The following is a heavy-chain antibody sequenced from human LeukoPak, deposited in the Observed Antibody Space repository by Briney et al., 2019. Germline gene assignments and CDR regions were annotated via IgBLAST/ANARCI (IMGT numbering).Heavy chain of an antibody. CDR2: IYHSGST. CDR3: ARLGSSQGAFDI. V-gene: IGHV4-4*02. J-gene: IGHJ3*02. Sequence: SETLSLTCAVSGGSISSSNWWSWVCQPPGKGLEWLGEIYHSGSTNYNPSLKSRVTISVDKSKNQFSLRLSSVTAADTAVYYCARLGSSQGAFDIWGQGTMVTVSS. D-gene: IGHD3-10*01. CDR1: GGSISSSNW.